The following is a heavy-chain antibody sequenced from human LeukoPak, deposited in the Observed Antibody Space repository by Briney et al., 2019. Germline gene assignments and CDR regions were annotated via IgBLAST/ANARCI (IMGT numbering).Heavy chain of an antibody. D-gene: IGHD5-18*01. CDR3: ASSLKDGYSYGSGAFDI. CDR1: GGSISSYY. Sequence: SETLSLTCTVSGGSISSYYWSWIRQPPGKGLEWIGYIYYSGSTNYNPSLKSRVTISVDTSKNQFSLKLSSVTAADTAVYYCASSLKDGYSYGSGAFDIWGQGTMVTVSS. V-gene: IGHV4-59*08. CDR2: IYYSGST. J-gene: IGHJ3*02.